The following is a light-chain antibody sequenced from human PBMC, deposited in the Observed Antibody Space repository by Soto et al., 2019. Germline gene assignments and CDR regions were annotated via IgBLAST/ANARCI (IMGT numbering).Light chain of an antibody. J-gene: IGKJ2*01. Sequence: EIVMTQSPATLSVSPGESATRSCRASQSGSSNLAWYKQKPGQDPMRLIYGASTRDTDLPARFSGSGSGTEFTLTLSHLQSEEFAVYYGLLYNNWPAYTFGQGTKREI. V-gene: IGKV3-15*01. CDR2: GAS. CDR1: QSGSSN. CDR3: LLYNNWPAYT.